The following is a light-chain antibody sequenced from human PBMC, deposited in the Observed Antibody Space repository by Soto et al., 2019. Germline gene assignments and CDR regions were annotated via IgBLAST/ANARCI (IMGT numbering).Light chain of an antibody. CDR2: DVT. V-gene: IGLV2-14*03. CDR3: CSYTGTTTAV. Sequence: QPVLTQPASVSGSPGQSITIYCTGTSSDVGGYSYVSWYQHHPGKAPKLMIYDVTNRPSGVSDRFSGSKSGNTASLTISGLQAEDEADYYCCSYTGTTTAVFGAGTKLTVL. J-gene: IGLJ3*02. CDR1: SSDVGGYSY.